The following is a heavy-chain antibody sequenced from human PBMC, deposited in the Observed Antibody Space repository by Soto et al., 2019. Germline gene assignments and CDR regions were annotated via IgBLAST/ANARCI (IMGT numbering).Heavy chain of an antibody. CDR1: GGSISSYY. V-gene: IGHV4-59*01. J-gene: IGHJ5*02. D-gene: IGHD4-17*01. Sequence: SETLSLTCTVSGGSISSYYWSWIRHPPGKGLEWIGYIYYSGSTTYNACLKSRVTISVDTSKNQSSLKLSSVTAADTAVYYCARDQGGNDYGDYENWFDPWGQGTLVTVSS. CDR3: ARDQGGNDYGDYENWFDP. CDR2: IYYSGST.